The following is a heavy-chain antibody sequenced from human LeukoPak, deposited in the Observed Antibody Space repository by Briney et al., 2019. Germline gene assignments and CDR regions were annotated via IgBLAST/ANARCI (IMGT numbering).Heavy chain of an antibody. Sequence: SETLSRNCVVSDYSRISDYWGWLRQPPGKGLEWIAYVYYSGVTSYNPSLKSRVAISIDTSKNQFSLNLSSVTAADTAVYYCARLSLHCSGGSCYRGAFDSWGQGTLVTVSS. V-gene: IGHV4-59*08. D-gene: IGHD2-15*01. J-gene: IGHJ4*02. CDR3: ARLSLHCSGGSCYRGAFDS. CDR2: VYYSGVT. CDR1: DYSRISDY.